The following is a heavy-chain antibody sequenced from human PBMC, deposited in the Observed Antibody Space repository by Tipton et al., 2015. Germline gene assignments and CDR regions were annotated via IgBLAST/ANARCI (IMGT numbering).Heavy chain of an antibody. J-gene: IGHJ4*02. CDR3: ARDMSGPRYRAGFDS. Sequence: QSGAEVKKPGSSVNVSCTASGGSFRNYYFTWVRQAPGQGLEWMGGFIPLFGMPNYAEKFQGRVTISADKSTSTAYMQLSSLRSEDTAVYYCARDMSGPRYRAGFDSWGQGTLVTVSS. CDR2: FIPLFGMP. V-gene: IGHV1-69*17. CDR1: GGSFRNYY. D-gene: IGHD1-14*01.